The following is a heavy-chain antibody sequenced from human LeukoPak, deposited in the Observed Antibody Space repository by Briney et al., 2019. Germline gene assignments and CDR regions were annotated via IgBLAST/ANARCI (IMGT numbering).Heavy chain of an antibody. CDR3: ARDLGQYYDTSDNWFDP. CDR2: ISGSGSNT. D-gene: IGHD3-22*01. Sequence: GGSLRLSCAASGFTFSSYAMSWVRQAPGKGLEWVSDISGSGSNTYYADSVKGRFTISRDNSKNTLYLQMNSLRAEDTAVYYCARDLGQYYDTSDNWFDPWGQGTLVTVSS. V-gene: IGHV3-23*01. J-gene: IGHJ5*02. CDR1: GFTFSSYA.